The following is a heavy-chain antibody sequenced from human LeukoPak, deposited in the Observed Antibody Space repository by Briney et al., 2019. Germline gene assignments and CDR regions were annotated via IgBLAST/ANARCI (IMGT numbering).Heavy chain of an antibody. CDR2: IYAGDSGT. J-gene: IGHJ4*02. V-gene: IGHV5-51*01. CDR3: ARRAKTDGYNYDYYDY. D-gene: IGHD5-24*01. CDR1: GFRISNYW. Sequence: GESLKISCKASGFRISNYWIGWVRQMPGEGLEWMAIIYAGDSGTRYSPSFEGQVTVSADKSINTAYIQWTSLKASDTAVYFCARRAKTDGYNYDYYDYWGQGTLATVSS.